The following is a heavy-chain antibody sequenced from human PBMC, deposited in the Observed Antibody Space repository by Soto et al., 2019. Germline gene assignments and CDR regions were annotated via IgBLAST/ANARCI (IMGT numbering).Heavy chain of an antibody. Sequence: SETLSLTCPVSGDSISSNRYFWGWIRQPPGKGLEWIGSIYYSGTTYYNPSLKSRVTISVDRSKNQFSLRLSSVTAADTAVYYCARQRDGNSFRYFDYWSQGALVTVS. CDR1: GDSISSNRYF. CDR2: IYYSGTT. CDR3: ARQRDGNSFRYFDY. J-gene: IGHJ4*02. D-gene: IGHD4-4*01. V-gene: IGHV4-39*01.